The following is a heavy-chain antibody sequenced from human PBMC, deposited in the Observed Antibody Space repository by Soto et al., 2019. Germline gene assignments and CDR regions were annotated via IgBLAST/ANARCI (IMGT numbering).Heavy chain of an antibody. CDR3: AKVIVSVDYGSGSGFHY. CDR1: GFTFSSYA. V-gene: IGHV3-23*01. Sequence: EVQLLESGGGLVQPGGSLRLSCAASGFTFSSYAMSWVRQAPGKGLEWVSAISGSGGSTYYADSVKGRFTISRDNSKNTLYLQMNSLRAEDTAVYYCAKVIVSVDYGSGSGFHYWGQGTLVTVSS. D-gene: IGHD3-10*01. CDR2: ISGSGGST. J-gene: IGHJ4*02.